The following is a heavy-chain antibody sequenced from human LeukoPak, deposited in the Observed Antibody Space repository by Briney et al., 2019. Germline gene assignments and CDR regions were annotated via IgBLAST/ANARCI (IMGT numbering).Heavy chain of an antibody. V-gene: IGHV3-30*18. J-gene: IGHJ3*02. D-gene: IGHD4-17*01. CDR1: GFTFKNYG. CDR2: ILYDGSNK. CDR3: AKAWRAYGDYHTFDI. Sequence: QSGGSLRLSCAAYGFTFKNYGMHWVRQAPGKGLEWVAVILYDGSNKYNADSVKGRFTISRDTSKNTLYLQMSSLRAEDTAVYYCAKAWRAYGDYHTFDIWGQGTMVTVSS.